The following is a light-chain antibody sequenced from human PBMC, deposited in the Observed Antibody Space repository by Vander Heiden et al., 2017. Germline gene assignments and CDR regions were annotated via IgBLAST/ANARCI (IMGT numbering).Light chain of an antibody. V-gene: IGLV1-40*01. CDR1: SSNIGSAYD. CDR3: QSYDNSRSGSV. Sequence: HSVLTPQPSVSGAPGPRVPIPSPGISSNIGSAYDVHCYQQLPGTAPKLLIFGNRNRRSGVPDRFSGSKSDSTAALATSGLQTEDEADYYCQSYDNSRSGSVFGGGTKLTVL. CDR2: GNR. J-gene: IGLJ3*02.